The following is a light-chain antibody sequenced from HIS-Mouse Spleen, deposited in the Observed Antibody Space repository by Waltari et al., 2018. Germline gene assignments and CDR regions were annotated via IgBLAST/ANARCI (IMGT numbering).Light chain of an antibody. CDR1: RSDVGGYNY. V-gene: IGLV2-11*01. CDR2: DVS. CDR3: CSYAGSYTWV. Sequence: QSALTQPRSVSGSPGQSVTISCPGTRSDVGGYNYVSWYQQHPGKAPKLMIYDVSKRPSGVPDRFSGSKSGNTASLTISGLQAEDEADYYCCSYAGSYTWVFGGGTKLTVL. J-gene: IGLJ3*02.